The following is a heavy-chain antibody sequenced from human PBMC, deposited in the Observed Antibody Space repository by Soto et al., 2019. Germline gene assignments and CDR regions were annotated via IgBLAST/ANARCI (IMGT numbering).Heavy chain of an antibody. CDR3: ARRYGQNAFDI. CDR1: GGSISSSGYY. CDR2: IYYSGST. Sequence: SETLSLTCTVSGGSISSSGYYWGWIRQPPGKGLEWIGTIYYSGSTYYNPSLKSRVTISVDTSKNQFSLKLSSVTAADTAVYYCARRYGQNAFDIWGQGTMVTVSS. V-gene: IGHV4-39*01. D-gene: IGHD3-10*01. J-gene: IGHJ3*02.